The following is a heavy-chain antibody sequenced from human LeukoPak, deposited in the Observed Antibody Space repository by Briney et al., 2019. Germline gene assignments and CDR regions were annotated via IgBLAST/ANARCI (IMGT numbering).Heavy chain of an antibody. CDR3: ARGPVGGDYGDYLDY. CDR1: GGSFSVYY. CDR2: INHSGST. D-gene: IGHD3-16*01. Sequence: PSETLSLTCAVSGGSFSVYYWSWIRQPPGKGLEWIGEINHSGSTNYNPSLKSRVTISVDTSKNQFSLKLSSVTAADTAVYYCARGPVGGDYGDYLDYWGQGTLVTVSS. V-gene: IGHV4-34*01. J-gene: IGHJ4*02.